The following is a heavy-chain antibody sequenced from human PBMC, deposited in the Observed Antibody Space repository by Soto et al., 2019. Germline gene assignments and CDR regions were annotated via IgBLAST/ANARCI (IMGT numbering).Heavy chain of an antibody. CDR3: AKGAHSSSSRGVDV. D-gene: IGHD6-6*01. CDR2: ISGSGAST. J-gene: IGHJ6*02. V-gene: IGHV3-23*01. Sequence: PGGSLRLSCAASGFTFSNYAMTWVRQAPGKGLEWVSGISGSGASTFYADSVKGRFTTSRDTSRNTLYLQMNSLRVEDTAVYYCAKGAHSSSSRGVDVWGQGTTVTVSS. CDR1: GFTFSNYA.